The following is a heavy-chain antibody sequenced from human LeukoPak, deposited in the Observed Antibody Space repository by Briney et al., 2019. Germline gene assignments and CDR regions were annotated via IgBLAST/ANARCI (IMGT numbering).Heavy chain of an antibody. V-gene: IGHV4-30-2*01. Sequence: SQTLSLTCAVSGDSISSGGFSWSWIRQPPGKGLEWIGYIYHGGSTYYNPSLESRVTISVDRSKNQFSLTLNSVTAADTAVYYCATDNTATIDGLPANNWFHPWGQGSLVTGSS. D-gene: IGHD4-17*01. CDR2: IYHGGST. CDR3: ATDNTATIDGLPANNWFHP. CDR1: GDSISSGGFS. J-gene: IGHJ5*02.